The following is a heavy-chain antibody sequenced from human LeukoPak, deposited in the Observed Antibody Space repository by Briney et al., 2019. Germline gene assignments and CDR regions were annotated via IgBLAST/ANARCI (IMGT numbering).Heavy chain of an antibody. J-gene: IGHJ4*02. CDR3: ARDLRFGELSTYYFDY. Sequence: GGSLRLSCAASGFTFSSYSMNWVRQAPGKGLEWVSYISSSSSTIYYADSVKGRFTISRDNAKNSLYLQMNSLRAEDTAVYYCARDLRFGELSTYYFDYWGQGTLVTVSS. V-gene: IGHV3-48*01. CDR1: GFTFSSYS. CDR2: ISSSSSTI. D-gene: IGHD3-10*01.